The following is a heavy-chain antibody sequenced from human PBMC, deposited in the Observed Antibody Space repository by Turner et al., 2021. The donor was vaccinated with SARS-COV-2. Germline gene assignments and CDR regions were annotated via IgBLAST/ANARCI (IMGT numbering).Heavy chain of an antibody. J-gene: IGHJ5*02. CDR2: IYSTGST. Sequence: QVQLQESGPGLVKPSETLSLTCTASGGPMSSRYWTWIRQPAGKGLEWIGRIYSTGSTNYNPALKSRVTMSMDTSKNQFSLGLTSVTAADTAMYYCARYDSGNHNWFDPWGQGTLVTVSS. V-gene: IGHV4-4*07. CDR1: GGPMSSRY. CDR3: ARYDSGNHNWFDP. D-gene: IGHD5-12*01.